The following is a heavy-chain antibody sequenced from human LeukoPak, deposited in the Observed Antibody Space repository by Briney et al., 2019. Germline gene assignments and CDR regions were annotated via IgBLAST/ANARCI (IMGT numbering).Heavy chain of an antibody. D-gene: IGHD2-15*01. V-gene: IGHV4-59*01. J-gene: IGHJ5*02. CDR2: IYYSGST. Sequence: PSETLSLTCTVSGGSISSYYWSWIRQPPGKGLEWIGYIYYSGSTNYNPSLKSRVPISVDTSKNQFSLKLSSVTAADTAVYYCARSRAYCSGGSCYNWFDPWGQGTLVTVSS. CDR3: ARSRAYCSGGSCYNWFDP. CDR1: GGSISSYY.